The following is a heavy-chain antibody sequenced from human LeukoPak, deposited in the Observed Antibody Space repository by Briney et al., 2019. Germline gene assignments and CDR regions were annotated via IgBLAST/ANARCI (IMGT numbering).Heavy chain of an antibody. CDR3: AREGDYCDYSKSIYSMDV. J-gene: IGHJ6*03. D-gene: IGHD4-17*01. V-gene: IGHV4-4*07. CDR1: GGYIGSYY. CDR2: IYTSENT. Sequence: SETLSLTCTASGGYIGSYYWSWIRQPAGQGLEWIGRIYTSENTDYNPSLKSRVTMSVDMSTSQFSLRLRSVTAADTAVYYCAREGDYCDYSKSIYSMDVWGKGTTVTVSS.